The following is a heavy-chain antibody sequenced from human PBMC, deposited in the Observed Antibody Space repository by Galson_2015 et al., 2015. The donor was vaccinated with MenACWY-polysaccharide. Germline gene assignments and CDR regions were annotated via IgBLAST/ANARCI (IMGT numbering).Heavy chain of an antibody. D-gene: IGHD3-22*01. CDR2: MNPNSGNT. J-gene: IGHJ5*02. Sequence: SLRLSCTASGYTFTSYEINWVRQTPGHGLEWMGWMNPNSGNTGYAQKFQGRVTMTRNTSISIAYMDLSSLRSEDTAVYYCARGGKYYYDSSGYLNWFDPWGQGTLVTVSS. V-gene: IGHV1-8*01. CDR3: ARGGKYYYDSSGYLNWFDP. CDR1: GYTFTSYE.